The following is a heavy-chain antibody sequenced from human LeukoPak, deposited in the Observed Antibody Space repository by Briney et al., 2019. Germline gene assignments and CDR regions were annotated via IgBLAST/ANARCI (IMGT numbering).Heavy chain of an antibody. D-gene: IGHD4-17*01. CDR2: IYPGDSDK. Sequence: GPSLKISCKGSGYSFTSYWIAWVRQIPGKGLEWMGIIYPGDSDKRNSTTSQGQATISADKPITTAYLHWSSLKASDTALHYVARGGYGDYAAGYFDYWGQGTLVTVSS. CDR1: GYSFTSYW. V-gene: IGHV5-51*04. CDR3: ARGGYGDYAAGYFDY. J-gene: IGHJ4*02.